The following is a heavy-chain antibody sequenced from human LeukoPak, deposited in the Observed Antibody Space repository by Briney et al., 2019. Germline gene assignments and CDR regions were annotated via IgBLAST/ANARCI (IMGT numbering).Heavy chain of an antibody. D-gene: IGHD1-1*01. Sequence: GGSLRLSCAASGFTFSSFAINWVRQAPGKGLEWVAFIRYDGSDKYYADSVKGRFTISRDNSKNTLYLQMNNLRVEDTAVYYCAKDRGDWKHFDYWGQGTLVTVSS. CDR2: IRYDGSDK. CDR3: AKDRGDWKHFDY. J-gene: IGHJ4*02. V-gene: IGHV3-30*02. CDR1: GFTFSSFA.